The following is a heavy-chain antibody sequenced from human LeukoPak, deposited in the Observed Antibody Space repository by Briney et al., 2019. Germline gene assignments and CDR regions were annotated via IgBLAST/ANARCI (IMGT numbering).Heavy chain of an antibody. CDR3: ARLLWDYDSRDRDY. J-gene: IGHJ4*02. D-gene: IGHD3-22*01. CDR2: IYSGGST. CDR1: GFTVSSNY. V-gene: IGHV3-66*01. Sequence: GGSLRLSCAASGFTVSSNYMSWVRQAPGKGLEWVSVIYSGGSTYYVDSVKGRFTISRDNSKNTLYLQMNSLRAEDTAVYYCARLLWDYDSRDRDYWGQGTLVTVSS.